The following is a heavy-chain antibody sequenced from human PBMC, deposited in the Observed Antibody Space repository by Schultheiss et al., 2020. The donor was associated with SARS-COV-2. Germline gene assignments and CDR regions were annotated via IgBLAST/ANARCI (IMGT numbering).Heavy chain of an antibody. CDR1: GGSFSGYF. CDR3: ARVGMGGYDFWSGEVVTFDY. J-gene: IGHJ4*02. Sequence: SETLSLTCAVYGGSFSGYFWSWIRQPAGKGLEWIGSIYYSGSTYYNPSLKSRVTISVDTSKNQFSLKLSSVTAADTAVYYCARVGMGGYDFWSGEVVTFDYWGQGTLVTVSS. D-gene: IGHD3-3*01. V-gene: IGHV4-59*10. CDR2: IYYSGST.